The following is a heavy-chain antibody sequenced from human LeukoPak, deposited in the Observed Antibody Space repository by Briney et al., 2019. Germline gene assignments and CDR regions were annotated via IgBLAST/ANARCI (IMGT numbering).Heavy chain of an antibody. D-gene: IGHD3-3*01. CDR1: GGTFSSYA. V-gene: IGHV1-69*05. CDR3: ARPEYYDDAFDI. CDR2: IIPIFGAA. Sequence: SVKVSCKASGGTFSSYAISWVRQAPGQGLEWMGGIIPIFGAANYAQKFQGRVTITTDESTSTAYMELSSLRSEDTAVYYCARPEYYDDAFDIWGQGTMVTVSS. J-gene: IGHJ3*02.